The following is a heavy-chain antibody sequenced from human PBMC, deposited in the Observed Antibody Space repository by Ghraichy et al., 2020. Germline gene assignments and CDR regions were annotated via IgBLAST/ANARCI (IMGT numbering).Heavy chain of an antibody. V-gene: IGHV3-7*01. CDR1: GFTFSSYW. J-gene: IGHJ6*02. Sequence: GGSLRLSCAASGFTFSSYWMSWVRQAPGKGLEWVANIKQDGSEKYYVDSVKGRFTISRDNAKNSLYLQMNNLRAEDTAVYYCARGGAFEVVPAAINYGMDVWGQGTTVTVSS. CDR2: IKQDGSEK. CDR3: ARGGAFEVVPAAINYGMDV. D-gene: IGHD2-2*02.